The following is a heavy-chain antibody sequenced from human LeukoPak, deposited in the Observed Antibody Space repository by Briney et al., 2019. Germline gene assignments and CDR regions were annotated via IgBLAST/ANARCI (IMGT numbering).Heavy chain of an antibody. V-gene: IGHV4-34*01. J-gene: IGHJ5*02. D-gene: IGHD2-2*01. Sequence: PSETLSLTCAVYGGSFSGYYWSWIRQPPGKGLEWIGEINHSGSTNYNPSLKSRVTISVDTSKNQFSLKLGSVTAADTAVYYCASFDPLGYCSSTSCQNENWFDPWGQGTLVTVSS. CDR2: INHSGST. CDR1: GGSFSGYY. CDR3: ASFDPLGYCSSTSCQNENWFDP.